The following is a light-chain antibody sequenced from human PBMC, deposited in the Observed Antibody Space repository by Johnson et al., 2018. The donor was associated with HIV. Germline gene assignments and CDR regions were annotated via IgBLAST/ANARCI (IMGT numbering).Light chain of an antibody. V-gene: IGLV1-51*01. Sequence: QSVLTQPPSVSAAPGQKVTISCSGNTSNIGSNSVSWYQHLPGIAPKLLVYDNHKRPSGIPDRFSGSKSGTSAPLGITGLQTGDEADYYCGTWDNSLRAGVFGTGTKVTVL. CDR1: TSNIGSNS. CDR3: GTWDNSLRAGV. J-gene: IGLJ1*01. CDR2: DNH.